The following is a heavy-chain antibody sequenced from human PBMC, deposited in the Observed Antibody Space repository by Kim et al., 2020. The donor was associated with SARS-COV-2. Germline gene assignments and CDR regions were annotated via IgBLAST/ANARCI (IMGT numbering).Heavy chain of an antibody. CDR3: AKDLAAGIYDILTGVACGGDCYSPPGD. D-gene: IGHD2-21*02. CDR1: GFTFSSYA. J-gene: IGHJ4*02. V-gene: IGHV3-23*01. CDR2: ISGSGGST. Sequence: GGSLRLSCAASGFTFSSYAMSWVRQAPGKGLEWVSAISGSGGSTYYADSVKGRFTISRDNSKNTLYLQMNSLRAEDTAVYYCAKDLAAGIYDILTGVACGGDCYSPPGDWGQGTLVTVSS.